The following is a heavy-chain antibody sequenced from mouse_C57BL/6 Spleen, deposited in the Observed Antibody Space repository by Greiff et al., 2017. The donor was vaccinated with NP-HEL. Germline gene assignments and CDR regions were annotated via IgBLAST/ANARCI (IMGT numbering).Heavy chain of an antibody. CDR2: SRNKANDYTT. CDR1: GFTFSDFY. CDR3: ARDDYYGAFAY. D-gene: IGHD1-1*01. V-gene: IGHV7-1*01. J-gene: IGHJ3*01. Sequence: DVKLVDSGGGLVQSGRSLRLSCATSGFTFSDFYMEWVRQAPGKGLEWIAASRNKANDYTTEYSASVKGRFIVSRDTSQSILYLQMNALRAEDTAIYYCARDDYYGAFAYWGQGTLVTV.